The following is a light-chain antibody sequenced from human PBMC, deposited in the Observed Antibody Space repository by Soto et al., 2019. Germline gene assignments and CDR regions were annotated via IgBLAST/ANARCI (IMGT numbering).Light chain of an antibody. CDR2: EVS. J-gene: IGLJ3*02. Sequence: QSALTQPASVSGSPGQSITISCTGTSSDVGGYNYVSWYQQHPGKAPKLMIYEVSNRPSGVSNRFSGSKSGNTASLTISGLQAEDEADYYCSSYTSSSFWVFGGGTKLTFL. CDR3: SSYTSSSFWV. V-gene: IGLV2-14*01. CDR1: SSDVGGYNY.